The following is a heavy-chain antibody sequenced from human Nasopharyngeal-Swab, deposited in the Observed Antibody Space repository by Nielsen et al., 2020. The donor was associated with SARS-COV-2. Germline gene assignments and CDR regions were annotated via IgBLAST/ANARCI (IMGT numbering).Heavy chain of an antibody. J-gene: IGHJ6*02. V-gene: IGHV1-18*01. CDR3: ARDAEGSSGYYHYYYGMDV. Sequence: ASVKVSCKTSGDTFTNSAISWVRQAPGQGLEWMAWISGYNGNTNYAQKLQGRVTMTTDTSTSTAYMELRSLRSDDTAVYYCARDAEGSSGYYHYYYGMDVWGQGTTVTVSS. CDR2: ISGYNGNT. CDR1: GDTFTNSA. D-gene: IGHD3-22*01.